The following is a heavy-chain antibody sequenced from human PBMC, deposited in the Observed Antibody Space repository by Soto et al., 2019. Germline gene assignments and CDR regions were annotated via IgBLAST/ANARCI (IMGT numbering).Heavy chain of an antibody. V-gene: IGHV3-23*01. Sequence: EVQLLESGGGLVQPGGSLRLSCAASGFTFTNSAMRWVRQAPGKGLEWVSGISGSGSRTYYADSVKGRFTVSRDNSKNTLYLQMNSLRAEDTAISYCAKGGNLDYWGQGTLVTVSS. CDR1: GFTFTNSA. CDR2: ISGSGSRT. D-gene: IGHD1-26*01. CDR3: AKGGNLDY. J-gene: IGHJ4*02.